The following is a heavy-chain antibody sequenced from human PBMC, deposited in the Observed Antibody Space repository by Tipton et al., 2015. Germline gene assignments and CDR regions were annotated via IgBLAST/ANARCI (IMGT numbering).Heavy chain of an antibody. Sequence: SLRLSCAASGLSVSSSYMIWVRQAPGKGLEWVSGISGSGGGTYYADSVKGRFTISRDNSKNTLYLQMNSLTAEDTALYYCAKRAVAGIPFDSWGQGTLVTVSS. CDR3: AKRAVAGIPFDS. D-gene: IGHD6-19*01. CDR1: GLSVSSSY. CDR2: ISGSGGGT. J-gene: IGHJ4*02. V-gene: IGHV3-23*01.